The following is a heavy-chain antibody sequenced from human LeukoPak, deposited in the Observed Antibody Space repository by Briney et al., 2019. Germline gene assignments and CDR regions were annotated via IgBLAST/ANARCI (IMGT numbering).Heavy chain of an antibody. Sequence: PGGPLSLSCPALGSTFVDYGLSWARQAPGKGLEWVSGINRNGGSTGYADSVKGRFTISRDNAKNSLYLQMNSLRAEDTALYYCARDQVSRYYYDSSGYYYLDYWGQGTLVTVSS. CDR2: INRNGGST. V-gene: IGHV3-20*04. D-gene: IGHD3-22*01. J-gene: IGHJ4*02. CDR3: ARDQVSRYYYDSSGYYYLDY. CDR1: GSTFVDYG.